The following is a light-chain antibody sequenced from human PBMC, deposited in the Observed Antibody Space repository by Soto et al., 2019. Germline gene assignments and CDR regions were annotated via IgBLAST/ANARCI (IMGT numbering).Light chain of an antibody. CDR3: SSYTSSNTLV. J-gene: IGLJ2*01. Sequence: QSALTQPASVSGSPGQSITISCTGTSSDVGAYNYVSWYQQHPGKAPKLMIFEVSDRPSGVSNRFSGSKSGNTASLTISGLLAEDEADYYCSSYTSSNTLVFGGGTKLTVL. CDR2: EVS. V-gene: IGLV2-14*01. CDR1: SSDVGAYNY.